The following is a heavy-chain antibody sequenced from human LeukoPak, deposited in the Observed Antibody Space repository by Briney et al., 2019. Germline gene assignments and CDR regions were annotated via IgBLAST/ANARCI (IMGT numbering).Heavy chain of an antibody. CDR2: IYHSGST. Sequence: SETLSLTCTVSGYSISSGDYWGWIRQPPRKGVEWSGSIYHSGSTYYNPSLKSRVSIAVDTSNIQFSLRLSSVTAADTAVYYCATIVVDPGSVYYYMDVWGKGTTVTVSS. CDR3: ATIVVDPGSVYYYMDV. CDR1: GYSISSGDY. V-gene: IGHV4-38-2*02. J-gene: IGHJ6*03. D-gene: IGHD2-2*01.